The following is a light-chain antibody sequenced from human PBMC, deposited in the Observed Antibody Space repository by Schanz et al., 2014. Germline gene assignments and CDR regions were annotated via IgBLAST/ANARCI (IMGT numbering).Light chain of an antibody. CDR1: SSDVGGYNY. CDR3: CSYAGYWV. J-gene: IGLJ3*02. V-gene: IGLV2-11*01. Sequence: QSALTQPRSVSGSPGQSVTISRTGTSSDVGGYNYVSWYQQHPGKAPKLMIYDVSKRPSGVPDRFSGSKSGNTASLTISGLQAEDEADYYCCSYAGYWVFGGGTKLTVL. CDR2: DVS.